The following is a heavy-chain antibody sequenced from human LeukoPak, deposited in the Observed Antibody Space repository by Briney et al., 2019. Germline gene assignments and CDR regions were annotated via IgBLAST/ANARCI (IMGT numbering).Heavy chain of an antibody. CDR3: ARDFYYYDSSGPNDAFDI. Sequence: PGGSLRLSCAASGFSLRSSDMNWIRQAPGKGLEWVSAISGTVGGTTYYANSVKGRFTISRGNSKNTLYLQMTSLRAEDTAVYYCARDFYYYDSSGPNDAFDIWGQGTMVTVSS. CDR2: ISGTVGGTT. V-gene: IGHV3-23*01. CDR1: GFSLRSSD. D-gene: IGHD3-22*01. J-gene: IGHJ3*02.